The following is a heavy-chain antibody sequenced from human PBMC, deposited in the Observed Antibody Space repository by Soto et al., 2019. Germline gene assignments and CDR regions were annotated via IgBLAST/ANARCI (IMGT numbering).Heavy chain of an antibody. CDR1: GYTFTSYG. V-gene: IGHV1-18*01. Sequence: QVQLVQSGAEVKKPGASVKVSCKASGYTFTSYGISWVRQAPGQGLEWMGWISAYNGNTNYAQKLQGRVTMTTDTSTSTAYKELRSLRSDDPAVYFCARDRGSYALYHRGQGTLVTVSS. D-gene: IGHD1-26*01. J-gene: IGHJ4*02. CDR2: ISAYNGNT. CDR3: ARDRGSYALYH.